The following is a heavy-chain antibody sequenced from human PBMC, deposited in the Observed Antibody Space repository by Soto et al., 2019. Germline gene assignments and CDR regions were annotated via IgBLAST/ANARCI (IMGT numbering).Heavy chain of an antibody. CDR1: GFTFSANW. CDR3: LSWVDIVVSSD. V-gene: IGHV3-7*01. D-gene: IGHD5-12*01. CDR2: INQDGSQT. J-gene: IGHJ4*02. Sequence: PGGSLRLSCAASGFTFSANWMSWLRQAPGKGLEWVAHINQDGSQTLYVDSVKGRFTISRDNAKNSLYLQMNSLRADDTVVYYCLSWVDIVVSSDWGQAILVTVSS.